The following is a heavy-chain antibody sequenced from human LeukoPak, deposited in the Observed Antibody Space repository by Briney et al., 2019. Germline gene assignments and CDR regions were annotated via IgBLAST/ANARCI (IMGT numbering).Heavy chain of an antibody. Sequence: GGSLRLSCAASGFTFSSYAMHWVRQAPGKGLEWVAVISYDGSNKYYADSVKGRFTISRDNSKNTLYLQMNSLRAEDTAVYYCAREGDTTMVTVDYWGQGTLVTVSS. CDR1: GFTFSSYA. CDR3: AREGDTTMVTVDY. J-gene: IGHJ4*02. CDR2: ISYDGSNK. V-gene: IGHV3-30-3*01. D-gene: IGHD5-18*01.